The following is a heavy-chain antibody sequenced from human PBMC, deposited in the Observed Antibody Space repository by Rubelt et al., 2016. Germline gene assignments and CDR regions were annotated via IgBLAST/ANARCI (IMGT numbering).Heavy chain of an antibody. Sequence: QVQLQQWGAGLLKPSETLSLTCAVYGGSFSGYYWSWIRQPPGKGLAWIGEINHSGSTNYNPSLKRRVPISVDTSKNRFSLKLSSVTAADTAVYYCARGRRGSSSWLGRDYYGMDVWGQGTTVTVSS. V-gene: IGHV4-34*01. CDR1: GGSFSGYY. J-gene: IGHJ6*02. CDR2: INHSGST. D-gene: IGHD6-13*01. CDR3: ARGRRGSSSWLGRDYYGMDV.